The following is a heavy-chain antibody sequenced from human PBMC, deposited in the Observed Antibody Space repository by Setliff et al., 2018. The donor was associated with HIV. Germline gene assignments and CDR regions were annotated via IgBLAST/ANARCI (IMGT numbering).Heavy chain of an antibody. CDR1: NGSISSHY. V-gene: IGHV4-59*11. J-gene: IGHJ4*02. Sequence: PSETLSLTCTVSNGSISSHYWSWIRQPPGKGLEWIGNMYYSGSTNYNPSLKSRVTISVDRSQNHFSPKLSSVTAADTAVYYCAREVDYYDSGRYLLLYYFDSWGQGTLVTVSS. D-gene: IGHD3-22*01. CDR3: AREVDYYDSGRYLLLYYFDS. CDR2: MYYSGST.